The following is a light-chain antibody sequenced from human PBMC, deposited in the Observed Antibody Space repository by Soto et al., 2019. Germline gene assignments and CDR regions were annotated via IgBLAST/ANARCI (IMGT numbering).Light chain of an antibody. CDR3: QQYNSYPWT. CDR2: DAS. J-gene: IGKJ1*01. Sequence: MTQSPATLSVSPGERATLSCRASQSISSLLAWYQQKPGKAPKLLIYDASSLESGVPSRFSGSGSGTEFTLTISSLQPDDFATYYCQQYNSYPWTFGQGTKVDI. CDR1: QSISSL. V-gene: IGKV1-5*01.